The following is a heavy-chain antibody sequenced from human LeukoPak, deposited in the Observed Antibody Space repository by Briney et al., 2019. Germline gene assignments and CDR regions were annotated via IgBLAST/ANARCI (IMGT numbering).Heavy chain of an antibody. CDR3: ATGVRYFDWLLPHY. J-gene: IGHJ4*02. D-gene: IGHD3-9*01. CDR1: GYTFTSYG. CDR2: ISAYNGNT. V-gene: IGHV1-18*01. Sequence: GASVKVSCKASGYTFTSYGISWVRQAPGQGLEWMGWISAYNGNTNYAQKFQGRVTMTEDTSTDTAYMELSSLRSEDTAVYYCATGVRYFDWLLPHYWGQGTLVTVSS.